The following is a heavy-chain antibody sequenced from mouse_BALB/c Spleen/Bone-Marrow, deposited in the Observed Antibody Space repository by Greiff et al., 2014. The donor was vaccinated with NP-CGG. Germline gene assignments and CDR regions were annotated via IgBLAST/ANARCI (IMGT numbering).Heavy chain of an antibody. V-gene: IGHV1-4*01. J-gene: IGHJ2*01. Sequence: VQLQQSGAELARPGASVKMSCKASGYTFTSYTMHWVKQRPGQGLEWIGHINPSSGYTNYNQKFKDKATLTADKSSSTAYMQLSSLTSEDSAVYYCARESLYGSNYYWGQGTTLTVSS. CDR3: ARESLYGSNYY. CDR1: GYTFTSYT. CDR2: INPSSGYT. D-gene: IGHD1-1*01.